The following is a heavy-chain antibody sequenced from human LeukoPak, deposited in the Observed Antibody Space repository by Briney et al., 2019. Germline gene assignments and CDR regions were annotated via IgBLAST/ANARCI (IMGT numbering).Heavy chain of an antibody. Sequence: SETLPLTCTVSGGSISSYYWSWIRQPPGKGLEWIGYIYYSGSTNYNPSLKSRVTISVDTSKNQFSLKLSSVTAADTAVYYCARDPWGGYPDYWGQGTLVTVSS. D-gene: IGHD3-16*02. CDR1: GGSISSYY. V-gene: IGHV4-59*01. CDR3: ARDPWGGYPDY. CDR2: IYYSGST. J-gene: IGHJ4*02.